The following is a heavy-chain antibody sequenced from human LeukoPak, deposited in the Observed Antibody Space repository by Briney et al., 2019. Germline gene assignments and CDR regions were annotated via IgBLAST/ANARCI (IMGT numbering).Heavy chain of an antibody. CDR3: ARRKGCSSTSCPPDY. CDR1: GYSFNTYW. V-gene: IGHV5-51*01. J-gene: IGHJ4*02. CDR2: IYPGDSDT. D-gene: IGHD2-2*01. Sequence: GESLKISCKGSGYSFNTYWIGWVRQMPGKGLEWMGIIYPGDSDTRYSPSFQGQVIMSADKSINTAYLQWNSLKASDTAVYYCARRKGCSSTSCPPDYWGQGTLVTVSS.